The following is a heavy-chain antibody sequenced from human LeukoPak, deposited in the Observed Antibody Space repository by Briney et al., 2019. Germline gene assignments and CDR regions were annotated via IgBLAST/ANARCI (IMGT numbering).Heavy chain of an antibody. CDR1: GGSISSSSYY. CDR3: ARQGPYYDILTGYYYYYYGMDV. D-gene: IGHD3-9*01. J-gene: IGHJ6*02. CDR2: IYYSGST. V-gene: IGHV4-39*01. Sequence: SETLSLTCTVSGGSISSSSYYWGWIRQPPGKGLEWIGSIYYSGSTYYNPSLKSRVTISVDTSKNQFSLKLSSVTAADTAVYYCARQGPYYDILTGYYYYYYGMDVWGQGTTVTVSS.